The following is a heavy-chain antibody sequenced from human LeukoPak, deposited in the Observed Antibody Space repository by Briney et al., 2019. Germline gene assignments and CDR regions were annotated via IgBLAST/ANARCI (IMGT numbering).Heavy chain of an antibody. J-gene: IGHJ4*02. D-gene: IGHD6-13*01. Sequence: PSETLSLTCTVSGGSISSSSYYWGWIRQPPGKGLEWIGSIYYSGNTYYNPSLKSRVTISVDTSKNQCSLKLTSVTAADTAVYYCVALKTGIAAAENWGQRTLVTVSS. V-gene: IGHV4-39*01. CDR3: VALKTGIAAAEN. CDR2: IYYSGNT. CDR1: GGSISSSSYY.